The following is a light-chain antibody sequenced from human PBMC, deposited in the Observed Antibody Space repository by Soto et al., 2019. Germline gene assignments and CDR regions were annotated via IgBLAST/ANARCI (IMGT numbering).Light chain of an antibody. CDR1: QSIGRY. V-gene: IGKV3-11*01. J-gene: IGKJ4*01. CDR2: DAS. Sequence: EIVLTQSPATLSLSPGERVTLSCRASQSIGRYLAWYQHKPGQAPRLLIYDASNRATGIPARFSGSGSGTDFTLTISRLEPEDFADYYCQQRANWLTFGGGTKVEI. CDR3: QQRANWLT.